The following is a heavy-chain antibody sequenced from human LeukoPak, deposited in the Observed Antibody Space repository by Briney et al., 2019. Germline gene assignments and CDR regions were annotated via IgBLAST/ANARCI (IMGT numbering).Heavy chain of an antibody. D-gene: IGHD1-26*01. CDR1: GFTFSSYA. CDR3: ARTSGSYMHYFDY. Sequence: GGSLRLSCAASGFTFSSYAMYWVRQAPGKGLEWVAVISYDGSNKYYADSVKGRFTISRDNSKNTLYLQMNSLRAEDTAVYYCARTSGSYMHYFDYWGQGTLVTVSS. J-gene: IGHJ4*02. V-gene: IGHV3-30-3*01. CDR2: ISYDGSNK.